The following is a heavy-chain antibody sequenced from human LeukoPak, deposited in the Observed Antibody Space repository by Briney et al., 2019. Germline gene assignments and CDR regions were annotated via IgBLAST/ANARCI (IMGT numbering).Heavy chain of an antibody. V-gene: IGHV3-15*01. CDR1: GFTFSNAW. CDR3: TTLSLIVATIGSGDY. Sequence: PGGSLRLSCAASGFTFSNAWMSWVRQAPGKGLEWVGRIKSKTDGGTTDYAAPVKGRFTISRDDSKNTLYLQMNSLKTEYTAVYYCTTLSLIVATIGSGDYWGQGTLVTVSS. J-gene: IGHJ4*02. CDR2: IKSKTDGGTT. D-gene: IGHD5-12*01.